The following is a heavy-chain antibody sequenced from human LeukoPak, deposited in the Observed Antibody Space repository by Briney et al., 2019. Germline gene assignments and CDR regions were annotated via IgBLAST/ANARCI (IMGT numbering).Heavy chain of an antibody. CDR2: IYYSGST. J-gene: IGHJ5*02. V-gene: IGHV4-31*03. Sequence: SETLSLTCTVSGGSISSGGYYWSWIRQHPGKGLEWIGYIYYSGSTYYNPSLKSRVTISVDTSKNQFSLKLSSVTAADTAVYYCARDRPVFAAAGFWRFDPWGQGTLVTVSS. CDR3: ARDRPVFAAAGFWRFDP. CDR1: GGSISSGGYY. D-gene: IGHD6-13*01.